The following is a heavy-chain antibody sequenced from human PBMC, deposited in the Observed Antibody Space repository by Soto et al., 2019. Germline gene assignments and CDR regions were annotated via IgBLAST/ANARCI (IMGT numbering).Heavy chain of an antibody. J-gene: IGHJ5*02. CDR2: ISGYNGDT. CDR3: ARDAPGSSQEHNWFDT. CDR1: GYRFTAFG. D-gene: IGHD1-26*01. V-gene: IGHV1-18*04. Sequence: QGQLVQSGAEVKKPGASVKVSCEAYGYRFTAFGVSWVRQAPGQGLEWLGWISGYNGDTNYAQTLQGRVTMTTDTSTSTAYMELRSLRSDDTAVYYCARDAPGSSQEHNWFDTWGQGTLVTVPS.